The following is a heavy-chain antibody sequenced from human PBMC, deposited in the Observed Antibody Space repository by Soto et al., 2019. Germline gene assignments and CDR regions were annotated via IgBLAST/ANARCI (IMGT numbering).Heavy chain of an antibody. CDR3: ASIDFWSAYYDFGMDV. CDR1: GGSISRYY. J-gene: IGHJ6*02. CDR2: IYYSGST. Sequence: SETLSLTCTVSGGSISRYYWSWIRQPPGKGLEWLGYIYYSGSTNYNPSLKSRVTITIDTSKNQFSLKLSSVTAADTAVYYCASIDFWSAYYDFGMDVWGQRTTVTVSS. D-gene: IGHD3-3*01. V-gene: IGHV4-59*12.